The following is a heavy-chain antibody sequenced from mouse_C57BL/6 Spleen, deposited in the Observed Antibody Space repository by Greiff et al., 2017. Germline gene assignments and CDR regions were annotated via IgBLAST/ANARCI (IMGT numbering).Heavy chain of an antibody. V-gene: IGHV2-3*01. CDR2: IWGDGST. CDR1: GFSLTSYG. D-gene: IGHD4-1*01. J-gene: IGHJ4*01. CDR3: AKALGRVYDYAMDY. Sequence: QVQLQQSGPGLVAPSQSLSITCTVSGFSLTSYGVSWVRQPPGKGLEWLGVIWGDGSTNYHSAPISRLSSIKDNSKSQSFLKLNSLQTDDTATYYGAKALGRVYDYAMDYWGQGTSVTVSS.